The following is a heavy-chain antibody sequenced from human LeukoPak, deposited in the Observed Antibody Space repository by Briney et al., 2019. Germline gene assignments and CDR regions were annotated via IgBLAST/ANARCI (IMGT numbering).Heavy chain of an antibody. CDR1: GDSVSSNSVT. Sequence: SQTLSLTRAISGDSVSSNSVTWNWIRQSPSRGLEWLGRTYYRSTWYNDYAVSVRGRITVNPDTSKNQFSLHLNSVTPEDTAVYYCARRLTQYDCFDRWGQGILVTVSS. CDR3: ARRLTQYDCFDR. J-gene: IGHJ5*02. V-gene: IGHV6-1*01. CDR2: TYYRSTWYN. D-gene: IGHD2-2*01.